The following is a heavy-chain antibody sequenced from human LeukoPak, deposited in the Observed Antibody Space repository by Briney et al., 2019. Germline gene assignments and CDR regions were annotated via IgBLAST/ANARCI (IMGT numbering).Heavy chain of an antibody. V-gene: IGHV4-59*08. CDR3: ARCSSSGYNWFDP. D-gene: IGHD6-13*01. CDR1: GGSISSYY. Sequence: SETLSLTCTVSGGSISSYYWSWIRQPPGKGLEWIGYIYYSGSTNYNPSLKSRVTISVDTSKNQFSLKLSSVTAADTAVYHCARCSSSGYNWFDPWGQGTLVTVSS. CDR2: IYYSGST. J-gene: IGHJ5*02.